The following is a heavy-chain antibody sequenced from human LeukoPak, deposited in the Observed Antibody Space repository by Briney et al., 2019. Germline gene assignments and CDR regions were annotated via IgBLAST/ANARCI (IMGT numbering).Heavy chain of an antibody. CDR2: ISSSSSYI. D-gene: IGHD2-2*01. V-gene: IGHV3-21*01. CDR3: AGPMVSSTSYEDY. J-gene: IGHJ4*02. Sequence: GSLRLSCAASGFPFSSYSMNWVRQAPGKGLEWGSSISSSSSYIYYADSVKGRFTISRDNAKNSLYLQMNSLRAEDTAVYYCAGPMVSSTSYEDYWGQGTLVTVSS. CDR1: GFPFSSYS.